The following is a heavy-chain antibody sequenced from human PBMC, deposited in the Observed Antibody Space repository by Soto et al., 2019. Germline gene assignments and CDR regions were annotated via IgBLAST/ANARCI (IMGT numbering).Heavy chain of an antibody. J-gene: IGHJ1*01. CDR2: ISNGGEHT. Sequence: GGSLRLSCAASGFTFSRYAFSWVRQAPGKGLEWVASISNGGEHTFYANSVKGRFSISRDSSKNTVSLQMNTLRVEDTAVYFCAKPPYGSDLYAWGQGTLVTVSS. V-gene: IGHV3-23*01. D-gene: IGHD6-19*01. CDR3: AKPPYGSDLYA. CDR1: GFTFSRYA.